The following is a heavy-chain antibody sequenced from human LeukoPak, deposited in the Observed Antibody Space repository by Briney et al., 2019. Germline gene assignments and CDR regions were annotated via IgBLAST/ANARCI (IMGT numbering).Heavy chain of an antibody. J-gene: IGHJ4*02. D-gene: IGHD6-13*01. CDR2: ISSSGGST. CDR3: ARSAREQTAAVRSDY. CDR1: GFTFSNYA. Sequence: GGSLRLSCAASGFTFSNYAMSWVRQAPGKGLEWVSSISSSGGSTYYADSVKGRFTISRDNAKNSLYLQMNSLRAEDTAVYYCARSAREQTAAVRSDYWGQGTLVTVSS. V-gene: IGHV3-23*01.